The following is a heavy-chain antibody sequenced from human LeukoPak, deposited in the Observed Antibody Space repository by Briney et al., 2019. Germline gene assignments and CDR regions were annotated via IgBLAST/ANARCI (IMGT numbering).Heavy chain of an antibody. Sequence: GASVKVSFKASGYTFTGYYIHWVRQAPGQGVEWMGGSNPNSGDTKYAQKFRGGLIMTSDTSIRTGHMAVSSLTSDEADGYLWWRDLDGYTSTRFGMDVWGQGTLVTVSS. D-gene: IGHD5-24*01. J-gene: IGHJ6*02. CDR1: GYTFTGYY. V-gene: IGHV1-2*02. CDR2: SNPNSGDT. CDR3: WRDLDGYTSTRFGMDV.